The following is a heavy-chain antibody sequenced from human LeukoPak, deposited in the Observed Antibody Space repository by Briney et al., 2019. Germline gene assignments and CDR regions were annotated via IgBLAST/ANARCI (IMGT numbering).Heavy chain of an antibody. D-gene: IGHD5-24*01. CDR3: ARDEGRWLQLPLDH. V-gene: IGHV3-21*01. Sequence: GGSLRLSCAASGFTFSSYSMNWVRQAPGKGLEWVSSISSSSSYIYYADSVKGRFTISRDNAKNSLYLQMNSLRAEDTAVYYCARDEGRWLQLPLDHWGQGTLVTVSS. CDR1: GFTFSSYS. CDR2: ISSSSSYI. J-gene: IGHJ4*02.